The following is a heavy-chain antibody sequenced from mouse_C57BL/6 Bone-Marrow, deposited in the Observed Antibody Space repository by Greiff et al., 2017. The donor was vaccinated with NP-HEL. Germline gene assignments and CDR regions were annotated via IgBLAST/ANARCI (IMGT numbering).Heavy chain of an antibody. D-gene: IGHD2-5*01. V-gene: IGHV1-80*01. CDR2: IYPGDGDT. CDR1: GYAFSSYW. J-gene: IGHJ2*01. Sequence: VQLQQSGAELVKPGASVKISCKASGYAFSSYWMNWVKQRPGKGLEWIGQIYPGDGDTNYNGKFKGKATLTADKSSSTAYMQLSSLTSEDSAVYFWAKGESNYDSYFDYWGKGTTLTVSS. CDR3: AKGESNYDSYFDY.